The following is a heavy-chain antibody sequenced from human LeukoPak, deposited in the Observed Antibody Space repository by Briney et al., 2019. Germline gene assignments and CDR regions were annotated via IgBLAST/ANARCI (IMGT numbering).Heavy chain of an antibody. CDR3: ARGLGPGNWFDP. Sequence: SETLSLTCTVSGGSISSGSYYWSWIRQPAGKGLEWIGRIYTSGSTNYNPSLKSRVTISVDTSKNQFSLKLSSVTAADTAMFYCARGLGPGNWFDPWGQGTLVTVSS. CDR1: GGSISSGSYY. D-gene: IGHD3-10*01. J-gene: IGHJ5*02. V-gene: IGHV4-61*02. CDR2: IYTSGST.